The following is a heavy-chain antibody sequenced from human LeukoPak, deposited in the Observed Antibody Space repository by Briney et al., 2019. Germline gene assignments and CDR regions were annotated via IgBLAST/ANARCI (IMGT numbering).Heavy chain of an antibody. J-gene: IGHJ5*02. CDR2: INPGDSDT. Sequence: GESLKISCKGSGYTFTNYCIAWVRQMPGKGLEWIAIINPGDSDTRFSPSFQGQVTISVDKSISTAYVQWSSLKASDTAMYYCARQGKNVALDLWGQGTLVTVSS. D-gene: IGHD1-1*01. CDR3: ARQGKNVALDL. CDR1: GYTFTNYC. V-gene: IGHV5-51*01.